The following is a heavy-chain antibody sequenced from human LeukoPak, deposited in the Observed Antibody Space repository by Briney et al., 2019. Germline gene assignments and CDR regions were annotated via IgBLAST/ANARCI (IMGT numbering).Heavy chain of an antibody. J-gene: IGHJ4*02. V-gene: IGHV5-10-1*01. CDR2: IDPSDSYT. CDR1: EYSFTRYW. Sequence: GESLRISCKGSEYSFTRYWISWVRQMPGKGLEWMGRIDPSDSYTNYSPSFQGHVTISAGKSISTAYLQWSSLKASDTAIYYCARLSGYGRDFDYWGQGTLVTVSS. CDR3: ARLSGYGRDFDY. D-gene: IGHD5-12*01.